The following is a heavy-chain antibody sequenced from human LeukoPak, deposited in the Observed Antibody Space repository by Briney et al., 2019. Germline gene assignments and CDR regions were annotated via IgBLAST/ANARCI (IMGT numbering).Heavy chain of an antibody. CDR2: ISGSGGST. J-gene: IGHJ5*02. CDR1: GFTFSSYA. CDR3: ARGKELRGYNWFDP. V-gene: IGHV3-23*01. Sequence: GGSLRLSCAASGFTFSSYAMSWVRQAPGKGLEWVSAISGSGGSTYYADSVKGRFTISRENAKNSLYLQMNSLRAGDTAVYYCARGKELRGYNWFDPWGQGTLVTVSS. D-gene: IGHD1-7*01.